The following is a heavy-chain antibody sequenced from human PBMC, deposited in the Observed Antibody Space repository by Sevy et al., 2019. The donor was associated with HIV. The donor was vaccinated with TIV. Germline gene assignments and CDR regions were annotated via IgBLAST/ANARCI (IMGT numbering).Heavy chain of an antibody. CDR3: ARAVTTVTPFDY. Sequence: GGSLRLSCTASGFTFSDYWMSWVRQAPGKGLEWVANIKQDGSDKHYVDSVKGRFTISRDNAKNSLYLQMNSLRAGDTAVYYCARAVTTVTPFDYWGQGTLVTVSS. CDR2: IKQDGSDK. D-gene: IGHD4-17*01. J-gene: IGHJ4*02. V-gene: IGHV3-7*01. CDR1: GFTFSDYW.